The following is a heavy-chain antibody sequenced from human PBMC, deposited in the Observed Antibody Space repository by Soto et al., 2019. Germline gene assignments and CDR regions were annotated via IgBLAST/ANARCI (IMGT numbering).Heavy chain of an antibody. V-gene: IGHV1-18*01. Sequence: GASVKVSCKASGYTFTSYGISWVRQAPGQGLEWMGWISAYNGNTNYAQKLQGRVTMTTDTSTSTAYMELRSLRSDDTAVYYCARVVIIGVYYYYYYYMDVWGKGTTVTVSS. J-gene: IGHJ6*03. CDR3: ARVVIIGVYYYYYYYMDV. D-gene: IGHD3-3*01. CDR1: GYTFTSYG. CDR2: ISAYNGNT.